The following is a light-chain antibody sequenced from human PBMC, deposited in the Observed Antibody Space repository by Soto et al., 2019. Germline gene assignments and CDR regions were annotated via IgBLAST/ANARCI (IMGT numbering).Light chain of an antibody. CDR1: QSVSSY. V-gene: IGKV3-11*01. Sequence: EIVLTQSTATLSLSPGERATLSCRASQSVSSYLAWYQQKPGQAPRLLIYDAYNRATGIPARFSGSGSGTDFTLTISSLEPEDFAVYYCQQRSNWPPGTFGGGTKVEIK. CDR3: QQRSNWPPGT. CDR2: DAY. J-gene: IGKJ4*01.